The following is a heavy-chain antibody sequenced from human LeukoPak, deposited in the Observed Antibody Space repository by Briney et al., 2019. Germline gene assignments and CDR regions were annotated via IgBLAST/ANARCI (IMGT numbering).Heavy chain of an antibody. V-gene: IGHV3-23*01. Sequence: AGGSLRLSCAASGFTFSSYAMSWVRQAPGKGLEWVSAISGSGGSTYYADSVKGRFTISRGNSKNTLYLQMNSLRAEDTAVYYCAKSADTYYDILTGYYTLYYFDYWGQGTLVTVSS. CDR1: GFTFSSYA. CDR3: AKSADTYYDILTGYYTLYYFDY. D-gene: IGHD3-9*01. J-gene: IGHJ4*02. CDR2: ISGSGGST.